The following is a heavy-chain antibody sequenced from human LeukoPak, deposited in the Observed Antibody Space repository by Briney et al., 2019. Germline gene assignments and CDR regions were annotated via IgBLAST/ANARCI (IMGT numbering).Heavy chain of an antibody. CDR2: IYYRGST. J-gene: IGHJ5*02. CDR3: ARHVDWRWFDP. V-gene: IGHV4-39*01. D-gene: IGHD2-21*01. Sequence: SETLSLTCTVSGDSITSFSDYWGWIRQPPGKGLEWIGTIYYRGSTYYNPSLKGRVTISLDTSKNQFSLKLRSVTAADTAVYYCARHVDWRWFDPWGQGTLVTVSS. CDR1: GDSITSFSDY.